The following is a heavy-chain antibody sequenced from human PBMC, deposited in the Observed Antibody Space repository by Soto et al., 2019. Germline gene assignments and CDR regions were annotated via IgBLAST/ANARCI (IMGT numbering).Heavy chain of an antibody. J-gene: IGHJ2*01. CDR3: ARAPEGYFDL. V-gene: IGHV4-39*01. CDR2: FFYSGST. CDR1: GYSFNRSTYY. Sequence: SETLSLTCLVSGYSFNRSTYYWGWIRQPPGKGLEWIGSFFYSGSTYYNPSLKSRVTVSVDTSKNQFSLNLSSVTAADTAVYFCARAPEGYFDLWGRGTRVTVSS.